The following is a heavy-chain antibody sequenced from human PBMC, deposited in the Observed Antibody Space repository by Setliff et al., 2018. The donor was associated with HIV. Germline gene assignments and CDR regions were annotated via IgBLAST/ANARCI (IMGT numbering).Heavy chain of an antibody. CDR2: ISIGSGGAI. Sequence: GGSLRLSCAASGFTFSDYYMSWIRQAPGKGLEWVSSISIGSGGAIDYADSVQGRFTISRDNSKNSLYLQMNGLRVEDTGVYYCARDPIEGSPDYFDYWGQGALVTVSS. CDR1: GFTFSDYY. V-gene: IGHV3-11*04. CDR3: ARDPIEGSPDYFDY. D-gene: IGHD1-26*01. J-gene: IGHJ4*02.